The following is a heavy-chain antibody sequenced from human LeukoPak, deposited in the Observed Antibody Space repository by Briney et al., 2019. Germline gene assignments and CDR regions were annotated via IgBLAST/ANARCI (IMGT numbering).Heavy chain of an antibody. V-gene: IGHV3-74*01. D-gene: IGHD1-1*01. J-gene: IGHJ6*02. Sequence: GGSLRLSCAASGNYWMHWVRQAPGKGLVWVSHINSDGSWTSYADSVKGRFTISRDNSKNTLYLQMNSLRAEDTAVYYCAKVTWNVPIPYGMDVWGQGTTVTVSS. CDR3: AKVTWNVPIPYGMDV. CDR2: INSDGSWT. CDR1: GNYW.